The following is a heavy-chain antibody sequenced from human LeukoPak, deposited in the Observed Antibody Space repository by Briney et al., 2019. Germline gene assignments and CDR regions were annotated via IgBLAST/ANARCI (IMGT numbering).Heavy chain of an antibody. V-gene: IGHV3-23*01. D-gene: IGHD5-12*01. CDR1: GFTFSSYA. CDR2: ISGSGGST. Sequence: GGSLRLSCAASGFTFSSYAMSWVRQAPGKGLEWVSAISGSGGSTYYADSVKGRFTISRDNSKNTLYLQMNSLRAEDTAVYYCAKAPQVDIVASNFDYWGQGTLVTVSS. CDR3: AKAPQVDIVASNFDY. J-gene: IGHJ4*02.